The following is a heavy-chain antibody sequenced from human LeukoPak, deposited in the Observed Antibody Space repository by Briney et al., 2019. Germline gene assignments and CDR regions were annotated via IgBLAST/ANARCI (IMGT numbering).Heavy chain of an antibody. CDR2: ISYDGGNK. V-gene: IGHV3-30*18. CDR1: GFTFSSYG. J-gene: IGHJ4*02. Sequence: GGSLRLSCAASGFTFSSYGMHWVRQAPGKGLEWVAVISYDGGNKYYADSVKGRFTISRDNSENTLYLQMNSLRAEDTAVYYCAKDPDYYGSGSYPNYWGQGTLVTVSS. CDR3: AKDPDYYGSGSYPNY. D-gene: IGHD3-10*01.